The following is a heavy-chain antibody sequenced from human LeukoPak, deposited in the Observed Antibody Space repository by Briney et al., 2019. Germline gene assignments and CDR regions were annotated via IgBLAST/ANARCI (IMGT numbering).Heavy chain of an antibody. V-gene: IGHV4-59*01. CDR3: ARASDIAVTGFDC. CDR2: IYNGGNT. Sequence: SETLSLTCTVSGASISSYYWSWIRQTPRNGLERIGSIYNGGNTNYKPSLKSRVTISMDTSKSHFSLSLTSVTAADTAVYFCARASDIAVTGFDCWGQGLLVTVSS. D-gene: IGHD6-19*01. J-gene: IGHJ4*02. CDR1: GASISSYY.